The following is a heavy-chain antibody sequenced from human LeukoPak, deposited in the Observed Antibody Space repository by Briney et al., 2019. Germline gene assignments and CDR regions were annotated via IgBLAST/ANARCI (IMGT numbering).Heavy chain of an antibody. J-gene: IGHJ2*01. Sequence: SETLSLTCTVSGGSISSGGYYWSWIRQHPGQGLEWIGYICYSGSTYYNPSLKSRVTISVDTSKNQFSLKLSSVTAADTAVYYCARYANTAMVTRSYWYFDLWGRGTLVTVSS. CDR1: GGSISSGGYY. CDR3: ARYANTAMVTRSYWYFDL. D-gene: IGHD5-18*01. CDR2: ICYSGST. V-gene: IGHV4-31*03.